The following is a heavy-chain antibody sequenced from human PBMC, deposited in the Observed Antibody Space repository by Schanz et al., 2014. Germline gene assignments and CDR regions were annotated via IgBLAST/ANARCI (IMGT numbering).Heavy chain of an antibody. V-gene: IGHV3-23*04. CDR3: ARGGPTYYFDD. D-gene: IGHD4-4*01. CDR2: ISSGGGST. J-gene: IGHJ4*02. CDR1: GITFSSHS. Sequence: EVHLVESGGGLVQPGGSLRLSCAASGITFSSHSFNWVRQAPGKGLEWVSSISSGGGSTYYADSVKGRFTISRDNSKNTLYLQMNSLRPEDTAVYYWARGGPTYYFDDWGQGTLVTVSA.